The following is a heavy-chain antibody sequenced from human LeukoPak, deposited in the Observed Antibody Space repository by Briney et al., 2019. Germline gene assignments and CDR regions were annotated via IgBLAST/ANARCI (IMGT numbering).Heavy chain of an antibody. CDR2: INSDRSST. J-gene: IGHJ4*02. V-gene: IGHV3-74*01. CDR3: ARVPDSGSAIDY. D-gene: IGHD1-26*01. Sequence: PGGSLRLSCAASGFTFSSYWMHWVRQAPGKGLVWVSRINSDRSSTSYADSVKGRFTISRDNAKNTLYLQMNSLRAEDTAVYYCARVPDSGSAIDYWGQGTLVTVSS. CDR1: GFTFSSYW.